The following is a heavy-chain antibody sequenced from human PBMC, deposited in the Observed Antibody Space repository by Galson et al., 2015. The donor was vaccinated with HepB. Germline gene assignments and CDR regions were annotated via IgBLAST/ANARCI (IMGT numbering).Heavy chain of an antibody. V-gene: IGHV3-48*02. CDR3: RFVVVTASDRHFDY. D-gene: IGHD2-21*02. CDR1: GFTFSSYH. CDR2: ISSSSDTI. Sequence: SLRLSCAASGFTFSSYHMNWVRQAPGKGPEWISYISSSSDTIYYADSVKGRFTIARDNAKKSLYLQMNSLRDEDTAVYYCRFVVVTASDRHFDYWGQGALVTVSS. J-gene: IGHJ4*02.